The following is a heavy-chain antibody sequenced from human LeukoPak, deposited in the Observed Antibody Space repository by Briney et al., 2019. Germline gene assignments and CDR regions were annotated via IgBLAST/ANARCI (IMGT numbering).Heavy chain of an antibody. D-gene: IGHD6-19*01. CDR3: ASARIAVAFVVT. V-gene: IGHV3-21*01. CDR2: ISSSSSYI. J-gene: IGHJ3*01. Sequence: GGSLRLSCAASGFTFSSYSMNWVRQAPGKGLEWVSSISSSSSYIYYADSVKGRFTISRDNAKNSLYLKMNSLRAEDTAVYYCASARIAVAFVVTWGQGTMVTVSS. CDR1: GFTFSSYS.